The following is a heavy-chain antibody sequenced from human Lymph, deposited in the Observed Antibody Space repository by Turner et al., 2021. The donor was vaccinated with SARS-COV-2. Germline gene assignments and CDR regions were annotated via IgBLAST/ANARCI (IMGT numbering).Heavy chain of an antibody. D-gene: IGHD4-17*01. CDR2: SYSGGST. Sequence: EVQVVASGGGLIQPGGSLSPSCAASVFTVSSNYMSWVRQAPGKGLEWFSVSYSGGSTYYADSVKGRFTISRDNSKNTLYLQMNRLRAEDTAVYYCARVLPYGDYFDYWGQGTLVTVSS. CDR1: VFTVSSNY. J-gene: IGHJ4*02. CDR3: ARVLPYGDYFDY. V-gene: IGHV3-53*01.